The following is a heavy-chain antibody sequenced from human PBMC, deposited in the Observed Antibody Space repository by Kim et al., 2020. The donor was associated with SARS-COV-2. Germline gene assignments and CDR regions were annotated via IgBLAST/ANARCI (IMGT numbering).Heavy chain of an antibody. J-gene: IGHJ2*01. CDR1: GFSFSSYG. Sequence: GGSLRLSCAASGFSFSSYGMSWVRQAPGKGLEWVSSISGSGDSTNYADSVKGRFSISRDNSKNMLYLQMNSLRVEDTAKYYCARSWYGGKYIYWYFDLWGRGTLVTVSS. CDR2: ISGSGDST. D-gene: IGHD4-17*01. CDR3: ARSWYGGKYIYWYFDL. V-gene: IGHV3-23*01.